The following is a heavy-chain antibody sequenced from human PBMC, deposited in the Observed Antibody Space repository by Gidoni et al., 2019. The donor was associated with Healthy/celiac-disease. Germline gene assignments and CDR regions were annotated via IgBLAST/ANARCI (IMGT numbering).Heavy chain of an antibody. V-gene: IGHV4-34*01. CDR3: ARDKVRVWFGEYQRWFDP. D-gene: IGHD3-10*01. CDR2: INHSGST. Sequence: QVQLQQWGAGLLKPSETLSLTCAVYGGSFSGYYWSWIRQPPGKGLEWIGEINHSGSTNYNPSLKSRVTISVDTSKNQFSLKLSSVTAADTAVYYCARDKVRVWFGEYQRWFDPWGQGTLVTVSS. J-gene: IGHJ5*02. CDR1: GGSFSGYY.